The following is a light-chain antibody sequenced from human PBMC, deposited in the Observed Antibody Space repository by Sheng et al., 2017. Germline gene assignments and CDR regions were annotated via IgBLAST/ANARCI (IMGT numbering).Light chain of an antibody. CDR1: QSVSSSH. J-gene: IGKJ1*01. CDR2: GAS. CDR3: QQRARWPRT. Sequence: EIVLTQSPGTLSLSPGERATLSCRASQSVSSSHLAWYQQKPGQAPRLLIYGASSRATGFPDRFSGSGFATDFTLTISSLEPEDSAIYHCQQRARWPRTFGQGTKVEVK. V-gene: IGKV3-20*01.